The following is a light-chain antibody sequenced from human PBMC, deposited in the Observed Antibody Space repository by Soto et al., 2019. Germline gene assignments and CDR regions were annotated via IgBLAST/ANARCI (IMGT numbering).Light chain of an antibody. CDR1: QSVSDY. J-gene: IGKJ1*01. CDR2: DAS. CDR3: QQRSDWLGT. Sequence: EIVVTQSPATLSLSPGERATLSCRASQSVSDYLNWYQQKPGQAPRLLIFDASNRATGVPARFSGSGSKTDFTLTISSLEPEDFAVYYCQQRSDWLGTFGQGTKVEIK. V-gene: IGKV3-11*01.